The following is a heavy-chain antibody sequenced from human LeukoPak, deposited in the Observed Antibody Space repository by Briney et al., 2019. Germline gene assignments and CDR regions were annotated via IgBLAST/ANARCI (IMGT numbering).Heavy chain of an antibody. D-gene: IGHD6-13*01. CDR2: MNPNSGNT. Sequence: ASVKVSCKASGYTFTSYDINWVRQATGQGLEWMGWMNPNSGNTGYAQKFQGRVTITRNTSISTAYMELSSLRSEDTAVYYCARGPVIRAGSSWTVPWDYWGQGTLVTVSS. CDR1: GYTFTSYD. J-gene: IGHJ4*02. V-gene: IGHV1-8*03. CDR3: ARGPVIRAGSSWTVPWDY.